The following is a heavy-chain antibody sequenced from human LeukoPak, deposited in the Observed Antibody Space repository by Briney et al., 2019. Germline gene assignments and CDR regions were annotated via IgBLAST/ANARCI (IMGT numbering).Heavy chain of an antibody. J-gene: IGHJ4*02. V-gene: IGHV1-69*13. CDR2: IIPIFGTA. Sequence: ASVKVSCKASGGTFSSYAISWVRQAPGQGLEWMGGIIPIFGTANYALKFQGRVTITAVESMSTAYMELSSLRSEDTAVYYCARGWLAETTVVTPYNYWGQGTLVTVSS. CDR1: GGTFSSYA. D-gene: IGHD4-23*01. CDR3: ARGWLAETTVVTPYNY.